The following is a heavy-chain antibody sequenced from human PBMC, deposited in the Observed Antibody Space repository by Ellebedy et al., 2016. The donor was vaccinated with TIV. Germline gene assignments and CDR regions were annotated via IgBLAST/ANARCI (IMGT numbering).Heavy chain of an antibody. CDR1: GFTFSSYG. J-gene: IGHJ4*02. V-gene: IGHV3-30*03. Sequence: PGGSLRLSCAASGFTFSSYGMHWVRQAPGKGLEWVAVISYDGSNKYYADSVKGRFTISRDNSKNTLYLQMNSLRAEDTAVYYCARDRGRYCSGGSCYEGYSDYWGQGTLVTVSS. CDR3: ARDRGRYCSGGSCYEGYSDY. D-gene: IGHD2-15*01. CDR2: ISYDGSNK.